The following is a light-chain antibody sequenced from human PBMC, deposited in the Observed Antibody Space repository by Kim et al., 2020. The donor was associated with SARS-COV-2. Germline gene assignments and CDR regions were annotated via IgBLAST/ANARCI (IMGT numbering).Light chain of an antibody. J-gene: IGLJ2*01. CDR2: STN. CDR3: LLYYSGGVI. Sequence: PGVTVTLTCAADTGAITSSNYPNWFQQAPGQPPRALFWSTNNKHAWTPARFSGSLLGGKAVLTLSGAQPEDEALYFCLLYYSGGVIFGGGTQLTVL. V-gene: IGLV7-43*01. CDR1: TGAITSSNY.